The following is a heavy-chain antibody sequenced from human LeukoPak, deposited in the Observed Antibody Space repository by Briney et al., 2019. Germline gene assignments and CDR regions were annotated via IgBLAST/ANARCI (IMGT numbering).Heavy chain of an antibody. CDR3: TTAATPGYSYGYGTYYYYYMDV. D-gene: IGHD5-18*01. CDR2: IKSKTYGGTT. V-gene: IGHV3-15*01. CDR1: GLTFSNAW. Sequence: GGSLRLSCAASGLTFSNAWMSWVRQAPGKGLEWVGRIKSKTYGGTTDYAAPVKGRFTISRDDSKNTLYLQMNSLKTEDTAVYYCTTAATPGYSYGYGTYYYYYMDVWGKGTTVTVSS. J-gene: IGHJ6*03.